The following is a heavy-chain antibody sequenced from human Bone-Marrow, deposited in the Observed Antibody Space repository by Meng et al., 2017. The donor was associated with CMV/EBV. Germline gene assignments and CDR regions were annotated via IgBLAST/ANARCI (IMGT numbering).Heavy chain of an antibody. CDR2: IYYSGST. CDR1: GGSISSSSYY. D-gene: IGHD3-10*01. V-gene: IGHV4-39*07. Sequence: SETLSLTCTVSGGSISSSSYYWGWIRQPPGKGLEWIGSIYYSGSTYYNPSLKSRVTISVDTSKNQFSLKLSSVTAADTAVYYCARDPAYYYGSGSYPFWYFDLWGRGTLVTVSS. CDR3: ARDPAYYYGSGSYPFWYFDL. J-gene: IGHJ2*01.